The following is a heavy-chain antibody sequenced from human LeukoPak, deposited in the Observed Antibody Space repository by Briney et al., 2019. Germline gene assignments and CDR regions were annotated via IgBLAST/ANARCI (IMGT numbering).Heavy chain of an antibody. D-gene: IGHD4-17*01. Sequence: GGSLRLSCAASGFTFSSYWMHWVRQAPGKGLEWVSAISGSGGSTYYADSVKGRFTISRDNSKNTLYLQMNSLRAEDTAVYYCAKDGGDYDLDYWGQGTLVTVSS. V-gene: IGHV3-23*01. J-gene: IGHJ4*02. CDR1: GFTFSSYW. CDR3: AKDGGDYDLDY. CDR2: ISGSGGST.